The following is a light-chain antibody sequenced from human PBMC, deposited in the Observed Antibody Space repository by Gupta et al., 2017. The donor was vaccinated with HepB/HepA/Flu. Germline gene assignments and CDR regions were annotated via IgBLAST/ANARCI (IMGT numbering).Light chain of an antibody. Sequence: DIQFTQSPSFLSASVGDRITITSRASQGMSSYLAWYQQKPGKAPKLLIYAASTLQSGVPSRFSGSGSGTEFTLTISSLQPEDFATYYCQQLNSYITFGPGTKVDIK. J-gene: IGKJ3*01. V-gene: IGKV1-9*01. CDR1: QGMSSY. CDR3: QQLNSYIT. CDR2: AAS.